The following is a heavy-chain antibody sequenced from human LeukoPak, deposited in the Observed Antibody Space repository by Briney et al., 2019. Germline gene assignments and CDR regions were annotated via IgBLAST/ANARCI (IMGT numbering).Heavy chain of an antibody. CDR2: IYNSGIT. J-gene: IGHJ4*02. CDR1: GGSISNHY. V-gene: IGHV4-59*11. Sequence: PSETLSLTCTVSGGSISNHYWSWVRQPPGKGLEWIGNIYNSGITNYNPSLKGRVTISEDTSKNQFSLKLSSVTAADTAVYYCAKATQWLAFDYWGQGTLVTVSS. D-gene: IGHD6-19*01. CDR3: AKATQWLAFDY.